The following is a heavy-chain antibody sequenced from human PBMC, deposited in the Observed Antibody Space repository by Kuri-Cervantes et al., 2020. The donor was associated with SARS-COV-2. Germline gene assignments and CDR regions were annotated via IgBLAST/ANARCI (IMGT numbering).Heavy chain of an antibody. Sequence: GESLKISCVASGFTFSGHWMHWVRQAPGKGLMWVARIKSDGSSTSYADSFKGRFIISRDNSKNTLYLQMNSLRTEDTALYYCTKSITSRKDYFDFWGLGTVVTVSS. CDR2: IKSDGSST. J-gene: IGHJ4*02. V-gene: IGHV3-74*01. CDR3: TKSITSRKDYFDF. D-gene: IGHD1-14*01. CDR1: GFTFSGHW.